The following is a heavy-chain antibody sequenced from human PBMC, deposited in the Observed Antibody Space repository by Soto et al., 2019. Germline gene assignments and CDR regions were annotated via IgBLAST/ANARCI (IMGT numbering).Heavy chain of an antibody. J-gene: IGHJ6*02. CDR1: GYIFTTHA. Sequence: ASVKVSCKASGYIFTTHAMHWLRQAPGQSLEWMGWINGGTGQTRHSQRFQGRVNITRDTSASTAYMELSSLRSEDTAVYYCARGKGMEENYYYYGLDIWGQGSKVRVS. D-gene: IGHD1-1*01. CDR3: ARGKGMEENYYYYGLDI. CDR2: INGGTGQT. V-gene: IGHV1-3*01.